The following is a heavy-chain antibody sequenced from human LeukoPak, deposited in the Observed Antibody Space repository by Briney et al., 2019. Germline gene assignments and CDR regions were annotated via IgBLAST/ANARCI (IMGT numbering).Heavy chain of an antibody. CDR1: GFTFSSYA. CDR3: AKDRVFSSPDAFDI. CDR2: ITGSGGST. V-gene: IGHV3-23*01. Sequence: GGSLRLSCAASGFTFSSYAMSWVRQAPGKGLEWVSAITGSGGSTYYADSVKGRFTISRDNSKNTLFLEMNSLRAEDTAVYHCAKDRVFSSPDAFDIWGQGTMVTVSS. D-gene: IGHD2-15*01. J-gene: IGHJ3*02.